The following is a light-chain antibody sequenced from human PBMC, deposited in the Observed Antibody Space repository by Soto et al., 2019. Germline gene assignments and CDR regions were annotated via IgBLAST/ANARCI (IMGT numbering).Light chain of an antibody. CDR2: DTS. CDR3: HQRKSWPRT. J-gene: IGKJ1*01. CDR1: QTVSNK. V-gene: IGKV3-11*01. Sequence: EIVLTQSPATLSSSPGERATLSCRASQTVSNKLAWYQHNPGQAPRLLIYDTSNRATGIPARFSGSGSGTDFTLTISRLEPEDFAVYYCHQRKSWPRTFGQGTKVDIK.